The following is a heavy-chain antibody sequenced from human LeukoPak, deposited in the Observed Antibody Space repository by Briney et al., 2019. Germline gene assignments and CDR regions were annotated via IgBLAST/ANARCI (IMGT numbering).Heavy chain of an antibody. V-gene: IGHV3-66*01. CDR2: IYSGGST. CDR3: ARDGYGSGSYSFDY. D-gene: IGHD3-10*01. J-gene: IGHJ4*02. CDR1: GLTVSSNY. Sequence: GGSLRLSCAASGLTVSSNYMSWVRQAPGKGLEWVSVIYSGGSTYYADPVKGRFTISRDNSKNTLYLQMNSLRAEDTAVYYCARDGYGSGSYSFDYWGQGTLVTVSS.